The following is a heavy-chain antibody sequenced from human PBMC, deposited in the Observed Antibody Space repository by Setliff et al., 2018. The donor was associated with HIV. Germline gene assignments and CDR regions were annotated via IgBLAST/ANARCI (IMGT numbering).Heavy chain of an antibody. CDR1: GYSISSGYF. V-gene: IGHV4-38-2*01. CDR2: LYHSGTN. J-gene: IGHJ4*02. Sequence: SETLSLTCAVSGYSISSGYFWGWIRQPPGKGLEWIGSLYHSGTNFYNPSLKSRVTISVDTSKNQFSLKLSSVTAADTAVYYCARGDPFTDFDSWGQGTLVTVSS. CDR3: ARGDPFTDFDS. D-gene: IGHD3-16*01.